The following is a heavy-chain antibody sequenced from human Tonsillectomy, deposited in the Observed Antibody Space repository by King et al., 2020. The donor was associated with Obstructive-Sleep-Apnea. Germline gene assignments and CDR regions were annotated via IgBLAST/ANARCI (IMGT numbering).Heavy chain of an antibody. CDR2: IYYSGST. V-gene: IGHV4-39*07. D-gene: IGHD2-21*01. CDR3: ASYCGGDCYGY. CDR1: GGSISSSSYY. Sequence: QLQESGPGLVKPSETLSLTCTVSGGSISSSSYYWGWIRQPPGKGLEWIGSIYYSGSTYYNPSLKSRVTISVDTSKNQFSLKLSSVTAADTAVNYCASYCGGDCYGYWGQGTLVTVSS. J-gene: IGHJ4*02.